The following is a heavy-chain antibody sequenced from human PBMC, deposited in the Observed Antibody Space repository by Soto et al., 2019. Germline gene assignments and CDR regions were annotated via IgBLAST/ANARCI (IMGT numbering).Heavy chain of an antibody. J-gene: IGHJ4*02. D-gene: IGHD4-17*01. Sequence: GESLKISCKGSGYSFTSYWIGWVRQMPGKGLEWMGIIYPGDSDTRYSPSFQGQVTISADKSISTAYLQWSSLKASDTAMYYCARLPLAHPFYGDFDYWGQGTLVTVSS. CDR2: IYPGDSDT. CDR1: GYSFTSYW. V-gene: IGHV5-51*01. CDR3: ARLPLAHPFYGDFDY.